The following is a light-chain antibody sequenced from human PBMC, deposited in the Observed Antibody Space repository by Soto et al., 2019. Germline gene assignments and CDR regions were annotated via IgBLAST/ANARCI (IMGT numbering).Light chain of an antibody. CDR1: SSDVGSYKR. Sequence: QSVLTQPPSVSGSPGQSVTISCTGTSSDVGSYKRVSWYQQPPGTAPKLMIYAVSNRTSGVPDRFSGSKSGNTASLTISGLQAEDDADYYCSLYTSRSTYEFVTGSKLAV. CDR3: SLYTSRSTYE. J-gene: IGLJ1*01. V-gene: IGLV2-18*01. CDR2: AVS.